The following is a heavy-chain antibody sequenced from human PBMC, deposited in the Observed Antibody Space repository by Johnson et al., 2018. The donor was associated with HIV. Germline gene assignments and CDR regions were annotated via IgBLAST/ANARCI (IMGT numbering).Heavy chain of an antibody. V-gene: IGHV3-30*04. CDR2: ISYDGNNK. J-gene: IGHJ3*02. CDR1: GFTFSSYA. CDR3: ARDPSYDMAHTDGFDI. D-gene: IGHD3-22*01. Sequence: QVQLVESGGGVVQPGRSLRLSCAASGFTFSSYAMHWVRQAPGKGLEWVAVISYDGNNKYYADSVKGRFTISRDNSKDTLYLQMNSLRAEDTAVYYCARDPSYDMAHTDGFDIWGQGTMVTVSS.